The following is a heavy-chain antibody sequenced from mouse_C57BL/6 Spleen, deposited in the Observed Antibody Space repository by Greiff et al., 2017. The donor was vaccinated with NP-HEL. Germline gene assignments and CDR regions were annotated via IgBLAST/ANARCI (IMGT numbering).Heavy chain of an antibody. CDR3: ARQEGIYDGYYYAMDY. D-gene: IGHD2-3*01. CDR2: ISNGGGST. Sequence: EVQLVESGGGLVQPGGSLKLSCAASGFTFSDYYMYWVRQTPEKRLEWVAYISNGGGSTYYPDTVKGRFTISRDNAKNTLYLQMSRLKSEDTAMYYCARQEGIYDGYYYAMDYWGQGTSVTVSS. V-gene: IGHV5-12*01. J-gene: IGHJ4*01. CDR1: GFTFSDYY.